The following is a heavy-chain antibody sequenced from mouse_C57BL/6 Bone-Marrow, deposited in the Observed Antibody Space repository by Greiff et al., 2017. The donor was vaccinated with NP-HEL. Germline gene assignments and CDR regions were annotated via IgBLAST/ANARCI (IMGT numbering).Heavy chain of an antibody. CDR3: ARPSYYYGSSYEAWFAY. CDR1: GYTFTDHT. J-gene: IGHJ3*01. Sequence: VKLVESDAELVKPGASVKISCKVSGYTFTDHTIHWMKQRPEQGLEWIGYIYPRDGSTKYNEKFKGKATLTADKSSSTAYMQLNSLTSEDSAVYFCARPSYYYGSSYEAWFAYWGQGTLVTVSA. V-gene: IGHV1-78*01. D-gene: IGHD1-1*01. CDR2: IYPRDGST.